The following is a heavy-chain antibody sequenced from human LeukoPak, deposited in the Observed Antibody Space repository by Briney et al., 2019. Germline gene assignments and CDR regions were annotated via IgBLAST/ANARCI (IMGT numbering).Heavy chain of an antibody. Sequence: AASVKVSCKASGYTFTGYYMHWVRQAPGQGLEWMGWINPNSGGTNYAQKFQGWVTMTRDTSISTAYMELSRLRSDDTAVYYCARDHHMVRGVIFYWGQGTLVTVSS. D-gene: IGHD3-10*01. V-gene: IGHV1-2*04. CDR1: GYTFTGYY. CDR3: ARDHHMVRGVIFY. J-gene: IGHJ4*02. CDR2: INPNSGGT.